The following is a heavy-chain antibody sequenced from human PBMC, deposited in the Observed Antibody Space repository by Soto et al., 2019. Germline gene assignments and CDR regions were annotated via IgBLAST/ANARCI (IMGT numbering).Heavy chain of an antibody. J-gene: IGHJ5*02. D-gene: IGHD2-8*01. V-gene: IGHV3-53*01. Sequence: GRPLRLSCAASGFTVTISYMAWVRQAQGQGLEWVSVVSTSGRPYHADSVKGRFTVSRDISTNMFFLQMNKLSAEDMATYYCARAGFARLYFGPWSQGTLGTVS. CDR3: ARAGFARLYFGP. CDR1: GFTVTISY. CDR2: VSTSGRP.